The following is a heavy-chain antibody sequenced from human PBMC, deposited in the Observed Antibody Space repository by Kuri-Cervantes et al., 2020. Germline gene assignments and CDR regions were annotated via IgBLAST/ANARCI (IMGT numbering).Heavy chain of an antibody. Sequence: GESLKISCAASGFTFSSYDMHWVRQATGKGLEWVSAIGTAGDTYYPGSVKGRFTISRDNVKNSLYLQMNSLRGEDTALYYCAKDEGGGYIYGHLDSWGQGTLVTVSS. J-gene: IGHJ4*02. CDR3: AKDEGGGYIYGHLDS. CDR2: IGTAGDT. CDR1: GFTFSSYD. V-gene: IGHV3-13*01. D-gene: IGHD5-18*01.